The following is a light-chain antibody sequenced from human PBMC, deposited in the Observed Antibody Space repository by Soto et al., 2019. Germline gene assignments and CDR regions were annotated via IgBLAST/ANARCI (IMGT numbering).Light chain of an antibody. V-gene: IGKV3-11*01. J-gene: IGKJ4*01. CDR3: QQRSNWPLT. CDR1: QSVSTY. CDR2: DAS. Sequence: EIVLTQSPATLSLSPGERATLSCRASQSVSTYLAWYQQKPGQAPRLLIYDASTRATGIPARFSGSGSGTDFTLTISSLEPGDIAVYYCQQRSNWPLTFGGGNKVEIK.